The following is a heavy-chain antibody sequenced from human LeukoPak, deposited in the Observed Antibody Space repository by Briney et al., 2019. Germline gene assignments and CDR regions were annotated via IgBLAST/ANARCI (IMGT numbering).Heavy chain of an antibody. CDR3: AREYYDFWSGSLRFDY. V-gene: IGHV4-59*12. CDR1: GGSISGYY. J-gene: IGHJ4*02. D-gene: IGHD3-3*01. Sequence: SETLSLTCTVSGGSISGYYWTCIRQPPGKGLEWIGYIYYSGSTNYNPSLKSRVTISVDMSKNQFSLKLSSVTAADTAVYYCAREYYDFWSGSLRFDYWGQGTLATVSS. CDR2: IYYSGST.